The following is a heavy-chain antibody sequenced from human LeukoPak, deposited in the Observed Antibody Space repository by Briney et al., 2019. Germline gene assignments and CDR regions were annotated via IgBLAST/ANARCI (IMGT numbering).Heavy chain of an antibody. V-gene: IGHV6-1*01. Sequence: SQTLSLTCAISGDSVSSNSAAWNWIRQSPSRGLEWLGRTYYRSKWYNDYAVSVKSRITINPDTSKNQFSLQLNSVTPEDTAVYYCARSQIVAAGDYYYYYGMDVWGQGTTVTVSS. CDR2: TYYRSKWYN. J-gene: IGHJ6*02. D-gene: IGHD6-13*01. CDR1: GDSVSSNSAA. CDR3: ARSQIVAAGDYYYYYGMDV.